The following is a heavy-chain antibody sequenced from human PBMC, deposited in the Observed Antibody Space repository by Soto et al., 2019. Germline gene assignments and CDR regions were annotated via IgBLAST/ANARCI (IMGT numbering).Heavy chain of an antibody. CDR1: GYSFNSYW. J-gene: IGHJ4*02. D-gene: IGHD3-22*01. V-gene: IGHV5-51*01. CDR3: ARHGRYYYDSSDYV. Sequence: PGESPKISCKCSGYSFNSYWIAWERQMPGKGLEWMGIIYPGDSDTSYSPSFQGQVTISADKSISTDYLQWSSLKASDTAMYYCARHGRYYYDSSDYVWGQGTLVTVSS. CDR2: IYPGDSDT.